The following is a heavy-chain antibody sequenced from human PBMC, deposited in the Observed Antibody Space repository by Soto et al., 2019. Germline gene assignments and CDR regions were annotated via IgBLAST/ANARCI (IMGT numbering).Heavy chain of an antibody. CDR1: GFSLSIERIS. Sequence: SGPTLRNPTETLTLTCTVPGFSLSIERISVSWIRQPPGKALEWLAHIFSNDEKSYSPYLKSRITIAKDTSKNQVVLSMTNMDPVDTATYSCAARHRTHFEYWGPGILVTVS. J-gene: IGHJ4*02. V-gene: IGHV2-26*01. CDR3: AARHRTHFEY. CDR2: IFSNDEK.